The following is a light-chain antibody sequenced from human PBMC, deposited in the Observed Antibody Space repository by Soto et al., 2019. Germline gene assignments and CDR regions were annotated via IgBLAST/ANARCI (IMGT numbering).Light chain of an antibody. CDR2: VTS. CDR3: QQTFSAPGT. V-gene: IGKV1-39*01. Sequence: DIQMTQSPSSLSASVGDRVSVTCRTSQNITKFLNWYQEKTGKAPKVLIYVTSNLENGVPSRFSGCGSGTHFTLSISSLQPEDFATYYCQQTFSAPGTFGPGTRVEVK. J-gene: IGKJ1*01. CDR1: QNITKF.